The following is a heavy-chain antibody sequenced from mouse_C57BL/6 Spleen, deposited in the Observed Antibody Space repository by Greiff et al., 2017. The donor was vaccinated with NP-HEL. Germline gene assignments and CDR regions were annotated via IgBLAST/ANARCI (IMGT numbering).Heavy chain of an antibody. V-gene: IGHV3-6*01. D-gene: IGHD2-2*01. CDR2: ISYVGST. CDR1: GSSIPSAYY. J-gene: IGHJ3*01. Sequence: EVKVEESGPGLVKPSQSLSLTCSVTGSSIPSAYYSYWLRQFPGNILEWLGYISYVGSTNYNASLKNRISITRDTSKNQFFLKLNSVTTEDTATYYCASLYCGYSGFAYWGQGTLVTVSA. CDR3: ASLYCGYSGFAY.